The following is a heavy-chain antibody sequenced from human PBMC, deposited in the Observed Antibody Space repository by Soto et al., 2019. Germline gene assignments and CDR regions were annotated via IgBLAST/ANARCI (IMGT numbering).Heavy chain of an antibody. CDR3: AKDSSVDIVATIRYYYYGMDV. Sequence: GGSLRLSCAASGFTFSSYAMSWVRQAPGKGLEWVSAISGSGGSTYYADSVKGRFTISRDNSKNTLYLQMNSLRAEDTAVYYRAKDSSVDIVATIRYYYYGMDVGGQGTTVTVS. V-gene: IGHV3-23*01. CDR1: GFTFSSYA. J-gene: IGHJ6*02. CDR2: ISGSGGST. D-gene: IGHD5-12*01.